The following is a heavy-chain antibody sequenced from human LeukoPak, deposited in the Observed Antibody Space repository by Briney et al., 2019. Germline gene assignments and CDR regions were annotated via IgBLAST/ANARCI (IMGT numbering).Heavy chain of an antibody. V-gene: IGHV3-7*03. Sequence: GGSLRLSCAASGFAFGSYSMAWVRQAPGKGLQWVANIKEDGSDQDYVDSVKGRFTISRDNAKNLLYLQMNSLRAEDTAVYYCARRGVLWFGELFYYGMDVWGQGTTVTVSS. CDR2: IKEDGSDQ. J-gene: IGHJ6*02. CDR3: ARRGVLWFGELFYYGMDV. D-gene: IGHD3-10*01. CDR1: GFAFGSYS.